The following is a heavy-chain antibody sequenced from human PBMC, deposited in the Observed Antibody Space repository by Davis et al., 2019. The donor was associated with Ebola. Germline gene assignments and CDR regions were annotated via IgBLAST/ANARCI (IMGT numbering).Heavy chain of an antibody. Sequence: PGGSLRLSCTASGFTFGDYAMSWFRQAPGKGLEWVGFIRSKAYGGTTEYAASVKGRFTISRDDSKSIAYLQMNSLKTEDTAVYYCARVMTTVLDRGGWFDPWGQGTLVTVSS. CDR3: ARVMTTVLDRGGWFDP. CDR1: GFTFGDYA. CDR2: IRSKAYGGTT. D-gene: IGHD4-11*01. V-gene: IGHV3-49*03. J-gene: IGHJ5*02.